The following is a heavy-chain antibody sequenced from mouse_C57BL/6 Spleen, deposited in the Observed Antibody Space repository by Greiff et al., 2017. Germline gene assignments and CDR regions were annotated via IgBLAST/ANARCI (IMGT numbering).Heavy chain of an antibody. J-gene: IGHJ1*03. Sequence: EVQLQESGPGFVKPSQSLTLTCSVTGYSITSGYFWNWIRQFPGNKLEWLGYISYDGSNNYNPSLKNRISITRDTSKNQFFLKLNSVTTEDTATYYCARGSNSWYFDVWGTGTTVTVSS. CDR1: GYSITSGYF. V-gene: IGHV3-6*01. CDR2: ISYDGSN. D-gene: IGHD2-5*01. CDR3: ARGSNSWYFDV.